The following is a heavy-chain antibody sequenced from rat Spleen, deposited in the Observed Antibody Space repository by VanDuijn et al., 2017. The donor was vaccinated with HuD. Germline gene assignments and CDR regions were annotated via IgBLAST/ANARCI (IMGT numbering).Heavy chain of an antibody. Sequence: EVQLVESGGGLVQPGRSLKVSCATSGFTFSDYYMAWVRQTPTKGLEWVATIIYDGSRTFYRDSVRGRFTISRDNAKSILFLRMDSLNSEDTATYYCVRRETSFDYWGQGVMVTVSS. CDR1: GFTFSDYY. D-gene: IGHD4-2*01. CDR2: IIYDGSRT. CDR3: VRRETSFDY. J-gene: IGHJ2*01. V-gene: IGHV5S10*01.